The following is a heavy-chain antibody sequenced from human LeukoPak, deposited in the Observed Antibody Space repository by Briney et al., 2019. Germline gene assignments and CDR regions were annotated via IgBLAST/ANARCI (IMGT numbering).Heavy chain of an antibody. CDR2: INPSGGST. D-gene: IGHD6-19*01. J-gene: IGHJ3*02. CDR3: ANCRSGRYSSGWCDALDI. Sequence: ASVKVSCKASGYTFTSYYMHWVRQAPGQGLEWMGIINPSGGSTSYAQKFQGRVTMTRDTSTSTVYMELSSLRSEDTAVYYCANCRSGRYSSGWCDALDIWGQGTMVTVSS. V-gene: IGHV1-46*01. CDR1: GYTFTSYY.